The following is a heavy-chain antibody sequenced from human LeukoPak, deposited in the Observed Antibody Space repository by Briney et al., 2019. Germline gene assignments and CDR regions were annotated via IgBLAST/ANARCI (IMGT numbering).Heavy chain of an antibody. D-gene: IGHD6-19*01. J-gene: IGHJ4*02. Sequence: SETLSLTCIVSGYSISSGYYWSWIRQPAGKGLEWIGRIYTSGSTNYNPSLKSRVTMSVDTSKNQFSLKLSSVTAADTAVYYCARWAVAGGGYFDYWGQGTLVTVSS. CDR3: ARWAVAGGGYFDY. CDR1: GYSISSGYY. CDR2: IYTSGST. V-gene: IGHV4-4*07.